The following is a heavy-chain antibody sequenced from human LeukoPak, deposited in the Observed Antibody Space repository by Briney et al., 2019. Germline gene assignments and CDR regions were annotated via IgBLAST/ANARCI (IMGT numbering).Heavy chain of an antibody. CDR3: ARYFDNTAYSWRRFDY. CDR1: GFTFSNFL. CDR2: IRQDGGDK. Sequence: GGSLRLSCAASGFTFSNFLMTWVRQAPGKGPEWLATIRQDGGDKWYLDSVRGRFTISRDNAKNSLYLQMNSLRAEDTAVYYCARYFDNTAYSWRRFDYWGQGVQVTVSS. D-gene: IGHD2-21*02. J-gene: IGHJ4*02. V-gene: IGHV3-7*01.